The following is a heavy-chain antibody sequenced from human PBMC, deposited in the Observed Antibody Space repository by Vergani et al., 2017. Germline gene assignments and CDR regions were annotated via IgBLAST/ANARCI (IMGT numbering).Heavy chain of an antibody. V-gene: IGHV4-34*01. CDR1: GGSFRGYY. Sequence: QVQLQQWGAGLLKPSETLSLTCAVYGGSFRGYYWSCIRQPPGKGLEWIGEINHSGSTNYNPSLKSLVTISVDSSKNQFSLKRSSVTAADTAVYYCARGLRIQLGRMVLGYWGQGTLVTVSS. CDR2: INHSGST. J-gene: IGHJ4*02. D-gene: IGHD5-18*01. CDR3: ARGLRIQLGRMVLGY.